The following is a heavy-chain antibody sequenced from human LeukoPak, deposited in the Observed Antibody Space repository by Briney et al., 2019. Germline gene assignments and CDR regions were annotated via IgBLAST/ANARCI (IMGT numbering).Heavy chain of an antibody. CDR2: ISYDGSNK. CDR3: ARAFLQQLVPGNSFDP. J-gene: IGHJ5*02. CDR1: GFTFSSYA. D-gene: IGHD6-13*01. Sequence: PGGSLRLSCAASGFTFSSYAMHWVRQAPGKGLEWVAVISYDGSNKYYADSVKGRFTISRDNFKNTLYLQMNSLRAEDTAVYYCARAFLQQLVPGNSFDPWGQGTLVTVSS. V-gene: IGHV3-30-3*01.